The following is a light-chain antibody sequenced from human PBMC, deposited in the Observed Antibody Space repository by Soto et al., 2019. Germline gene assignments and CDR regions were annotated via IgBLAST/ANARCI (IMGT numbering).Light chain of an antibody. V-gene: IGLV1-40*01. CDR1: SSNIGAGYD. CDR3: QSYDSSLSVV. CDR2: GNS. J-gene: IGLJ2*01. Sequence: QSVLTQPPSVSGAPGQRVTISCTGSSSNIGAGYDVHWYQQLPGTAPKLLIYGNSNRPSGVPDRFSGSKSGTSASLAITGLQAEDEADYYFQSYDSSLSVVFGGGTQLTV.